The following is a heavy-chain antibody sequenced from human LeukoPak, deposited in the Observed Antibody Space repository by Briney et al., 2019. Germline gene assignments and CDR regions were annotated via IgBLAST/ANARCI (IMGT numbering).Heavy chain of an antibody. V-gene: IGHV3-15*04. J-gene: IGHJ4*02. Sequence: GGSLRLSCAASGFTFSNFAMSWVRQAPGKGLEWVGRIESKTDGGTTDYAAPVKGRFTISRDDSTNTLYLQMNSLKSEDTAVYYCTTYGSGRKFDYWGQGILVTVSS. D-gene: IGHD3-10*01. CDR2: IESKTDGGTT. CDR3: TTYGSGRKFDY. CDR1: GFTFSNFA.